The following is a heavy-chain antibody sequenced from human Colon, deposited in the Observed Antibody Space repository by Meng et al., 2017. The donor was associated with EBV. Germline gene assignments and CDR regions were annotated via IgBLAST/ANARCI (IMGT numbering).Heavy chain of an antibody. J-gene: IGHJ4*02. CDR1: GGFLENSDYF. D-gene: IGHD4-17*01. V-gene: IGHV4-39*01. CDR3: ARHVYGDSYGF. Sequence: QLQLQELGPGLVKPSETLSLTCTVSGGFLENSDYFWDWIRQPPGKGLEWIGSVRYSGTAYYNPSLTSRVTISVDTSKNQFSLNLSSLTAADTAVYYCARHVYGDSYGFWGQGTLVTVSS. CDR2: VRYSGTA.